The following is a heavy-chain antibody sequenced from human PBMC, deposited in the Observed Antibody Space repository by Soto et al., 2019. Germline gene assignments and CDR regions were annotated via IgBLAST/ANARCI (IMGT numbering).Heavy chain of an antibody. J-gene: IGHJ4*02. D-gene: IGHD4-17*01. Sequence: SETLSLTCTVSGGSISSYYWSWIRQPPGKGLEWIGYIYYSGSTNYNPSLKSRVTISVDTSKNQFSLKVSSVTAADTAVYYGARRYGRYFDYWGQGTLVTVSS. CDR1: GGSISSYY. CDR2: IYYSGST. CDR3: ARRYGRYFDY. V-gene: IGHV4-59*08.